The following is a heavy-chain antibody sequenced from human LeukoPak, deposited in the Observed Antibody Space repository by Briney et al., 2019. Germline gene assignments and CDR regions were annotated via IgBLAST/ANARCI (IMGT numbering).Heavy chain of an antibody. D-gene: IGHD3-10*01. CDR1: GYTFSSYY. Sequence: ASVKVSCKSSGYTFSSYYVHWVRQAPGQGLEWMGIINPSGGSTSYAQRFQGRATMTRDTSTSTVYMELSSLRSEDTAVYYCARGDYYDSRSPFDYWGQGTLITVSS. CDR3: ARGDYYDSRSPFDY. CDR2: INPSGGST. J-gene: IGHJ4*02. V-gene: IGHV1-46*01.